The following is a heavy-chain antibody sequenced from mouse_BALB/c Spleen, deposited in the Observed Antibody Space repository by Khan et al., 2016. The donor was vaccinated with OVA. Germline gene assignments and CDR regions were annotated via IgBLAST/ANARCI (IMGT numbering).Heavy chain of an antibody. CDR2: ISYSGST. CDR3: ARSIMAN. V-gene: IGHV3-2*02. CDR1: GYSITSDYA. Sequence: QLEESGPGLVKPSQSLTLTCTVTGYSITSDYAWNWIRQFPGNKLEWMGYISYSGSTSYNPTLKRRITITRDKAKNQFFLQLNSVTTEDTATYDCARSIMANWGQGTTRTVSS. J-gene: IGHJ2*01.